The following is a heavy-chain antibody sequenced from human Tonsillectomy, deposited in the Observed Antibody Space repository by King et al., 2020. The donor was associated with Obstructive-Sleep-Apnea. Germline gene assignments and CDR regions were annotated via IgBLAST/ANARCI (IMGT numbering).Heavy chain of an antibody. CDR2: ISRSGSP. CDR1: GDSISNYKW. J-gene: IGHJ5*02. D-gene: IGHD3-10*01. Sequence: VQLQESGPGLVKPSGTLSLTCAVSGDSISNYKWWSWVRQPPGKGLEWIGEISRSGSPNYNPSLKSRLTIAVDKSKNQFSLEVGSVTAADTALYYWARGLGWGSSSDWLDPWGQGILVTVSS. V-gene: IGHV4-4*02. CDR3: ARGLGWGSSSDWLDP.